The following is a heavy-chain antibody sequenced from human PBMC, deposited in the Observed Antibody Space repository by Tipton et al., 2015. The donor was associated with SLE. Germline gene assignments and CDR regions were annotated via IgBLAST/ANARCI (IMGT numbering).Heavy chain of an antibody. CDR3: SKDSSGTYSRGIDN. CDR2: ISWDGSKT. V-gene: IGHV3-43D*04. D-gene: IGHD1-26*01. CDR1: GFTFDDYA. Sequence: GSLRLSCAASGFTFDDYAMHWVRQAPGKGLEWVSFISWDGSKTYYEDSVKGRFTISRDNSKNSLFLQMNSLRAEDTALYYCSKDSSGTYSRGIDNWGQGTLVTVSS. J-gene: IGHJ4*02.